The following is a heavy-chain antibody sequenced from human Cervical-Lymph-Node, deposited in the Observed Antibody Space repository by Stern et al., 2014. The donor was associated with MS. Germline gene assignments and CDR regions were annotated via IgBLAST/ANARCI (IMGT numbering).Heavy chain of an antibody. D-gene: IGHD5-12*01. CDR2: VSAGGDTT. J-gene: IGHJ4*02. CDR3: ARTWLENTFDR. V-gene: IGHV3-48*02. Sequence: EVQLVESGGGLVQPGGSLRLSCDTSGFPFSTYGMSWVRQAPGKGLEWVSFVSAGGDTTHYAVSVEGRFSISRDQAGNSLYLQMYSLRDEDTAIYYCARTWLENTFDRWGQGTLVTVSS. CDR1: GFPFSTYG.